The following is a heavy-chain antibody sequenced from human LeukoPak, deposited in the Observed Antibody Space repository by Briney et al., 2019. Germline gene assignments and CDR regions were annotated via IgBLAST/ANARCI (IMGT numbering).Heavy chain of an antibody. CDR3: ARVGTQGYFDY. V-gene: IGHV3-48*03. CDR2: ISSSGSPM. Sequence: EPGGSLRLSCAASGFTFSSYEMSWVRQAPGKGLEWVSYISSSGSPMYYADSVKGRFTISRDNAKNSLYLQMNSLRAEDTAVYYCARVGTQGYFDYWGQGTLVTVSS. CDR1: GFTFSSYE. J-gene: IGHJ4*02. D-gene: IGHD1-1*01.